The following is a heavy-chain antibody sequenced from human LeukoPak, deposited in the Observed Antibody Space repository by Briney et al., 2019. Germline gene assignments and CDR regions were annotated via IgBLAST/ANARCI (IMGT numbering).Heavy chain of an antibody. CDR1: GFTVSSNY. D-gene: IGHD3-9*01. Sequence: PGGSLRLSCAASGFTVSSNYMSWVRQAPGKGLEWVSVIYSGGSTYYADSVKGRFTISRDNSKNTLYLQMNSLRAEDTAVYYCARDPPSYYGILTGYYSAFDIWGQGTMVTVSS. V-gene: IGHV3-66*01. CDR3: ARDPPSYYGILTGYYSAFDI. CDR2: IYSGGST. J-gene: IGHJ3*02.